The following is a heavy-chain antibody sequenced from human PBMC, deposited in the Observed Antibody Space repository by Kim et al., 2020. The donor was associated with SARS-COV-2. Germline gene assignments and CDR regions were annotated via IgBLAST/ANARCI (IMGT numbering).Heavy chain of an antibody. D-gene: IGHD6-13*01. J-gene: IGHJ3*02. CDR2: ISYDGSNK. V-gene: IGHV3-30*18. CDR3: AKDSGRAAAVSDAFDI. CDR1: GFTFSSYG. Sequence: GGSLRLSCAASGFTFSSYGMHWVRQAPGKGLEWVAVISYDGSNKYYADSVKGRFTISRDNSKNTLYLQMNSLRAEDTAVYYCAKDSGRAAAVSDAFDIWGQGTMVTVSS.